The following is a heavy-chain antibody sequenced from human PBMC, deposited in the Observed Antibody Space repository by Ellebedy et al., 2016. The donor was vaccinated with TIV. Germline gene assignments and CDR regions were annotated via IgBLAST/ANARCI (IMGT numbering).Heavy chain of an antibody. D-gene: IGHD2-2*01. CDR2: MNSDGSST. CDR1: GFTLTNYW. CDR3: ARGGVPAAMDV. V-gene: IGHV3-74*01. J-gene: IGHJ6*02. Sequence: GGSLRLSCAASGFTLTNYWMHWVRQAPGKGLVWVSHMNSDGSSTGNADSVKGRFTISRDNAKNTLYLQMNSLRAEDTAVYYCARGGVPAAMDVWGQGTTVTVSS.